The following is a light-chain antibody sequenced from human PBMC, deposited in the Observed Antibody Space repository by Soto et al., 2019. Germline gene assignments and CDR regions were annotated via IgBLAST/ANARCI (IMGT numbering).Light chain of an antibody. J-gene: IGKJ4*01. CDR1: HSISGL. CDR2: GAS. V-gene: IGKV1-5*01. CDR3: QQYYSTPLT. Sequence: DIQMTPSPVTLSASALNRAGFTFQASHSISGLLAWYQQKPGKAPTLMIYGASSLQTGVPARFSGSGSGTEFTLTISSLQAEDVAVYYCQQYYSTPLTFGGGTKVDIK.